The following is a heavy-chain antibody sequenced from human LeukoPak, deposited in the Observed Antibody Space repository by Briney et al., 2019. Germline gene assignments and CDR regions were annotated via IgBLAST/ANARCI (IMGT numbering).Heavy chain of an antibody. V-gene: IGHV3-33*01. CDR2: IWYDGSNK. Sequence: PGGSLRLSCAASGFTFSSYGMHWVRQAPGKGLEWVAVIWYDGSNKYYADSVKGRFTISRDNSKNTLYLQMNSLRAEDTAVYYCARGAQRRGIRDYWGQGTLVTVSS. D-gene: IGHD1-20*01. CDR3: ARGAQRRGIRDY. CDR1: GFTFSSYG. J-gene: IGHJ4*02.